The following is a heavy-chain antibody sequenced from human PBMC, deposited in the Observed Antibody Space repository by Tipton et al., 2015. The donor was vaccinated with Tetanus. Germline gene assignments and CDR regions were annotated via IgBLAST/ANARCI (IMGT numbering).Heavy chain of an antibody. J-gene: IGHJ6*02. CDR3: ARDSRLFYAMDV. CDR1: GGSFSGYY. D-gene: IGHD1-26*01. Sequence: QLVQSGAEVKPSETLSLICGVYGGSFSGYYWSWIRQPPGKGLEWIGEINHSGSTNYNPSLKSRVTISVDTSKNQFSLKLNSVTAADTAVYYCARDSRLFYAMDVWGQGATVAVSS. V-gene: IGHV4-34*01. CDR2: INHSGST.